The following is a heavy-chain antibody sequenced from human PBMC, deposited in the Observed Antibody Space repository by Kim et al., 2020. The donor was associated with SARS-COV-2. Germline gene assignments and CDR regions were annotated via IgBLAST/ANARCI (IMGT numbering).Heavy chain of an antibody. V-gene: IGHV3-13*01. Sequence: GGSLRLSCAASGFTFSSYDMHWVRQATGKGLEWVSAIGTAGDTYYPASVKGRFTISSENANNSLYLQLNSLRAGDTAVEYCARGYSSSCYWAVVVWGQGT. J-gene: IGHJ3*01. CDR3: ARGYSSSCYWAVVV. D-gene: IGHD6-13*01. CDR2: IGTAGDT. CDR1: GFTFSSYD.